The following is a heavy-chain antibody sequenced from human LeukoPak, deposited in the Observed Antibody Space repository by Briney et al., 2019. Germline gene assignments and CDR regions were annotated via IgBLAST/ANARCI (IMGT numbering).Heavy chain of an antibody. CDR2: ISGSGGST. D-gene: IGHD3-3*01. Sequence: GGSLRLSCAASGFTLSSYAMSWVRQAPGKGLEWVSAISGSGGSTYYADSVKGRFTISRDNSKNTLYLQMNSLRAEDTAVYYCAKDQVLRFLEWLLEAVDYWGQGTLVTVSS. V-gene: IGHV3-23*01. J-gene: IGHJ4*02. CDR1: GFTLSSYA. CDR3: AKDQVLRFLEWLLEAVDY.